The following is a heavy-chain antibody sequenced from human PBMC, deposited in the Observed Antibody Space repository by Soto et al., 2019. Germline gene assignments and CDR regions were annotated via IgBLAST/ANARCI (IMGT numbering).Heavy chain of an antibody. V-gene: IGHV6-1*01. CDR2: TFYRSKWYS. Sequence: SQTLSLTRVISGDGVSSNSAGWNWIRQSPSRGLEWLGRTFYRSKWYSDYAVSLRGRISINADTSKNQFSLQVNSVTPEDTAVYYCARGEYTESEYYHGMEVWGQGTTVTV. J-gene: IGHJ6*02. CDR3: ARGEYTESEYYHGMEV. D-gene: IGHD2-2*02. CDR1: GDGVSSNSAG.